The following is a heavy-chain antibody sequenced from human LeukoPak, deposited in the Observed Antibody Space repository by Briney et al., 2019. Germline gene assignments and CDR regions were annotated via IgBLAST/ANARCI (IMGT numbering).Heavy chain of an antibody. CDR1: GLSFTNAW. D-gene: IGHD3-10*01. V-gene: IGHV3-15*01. J-gene: IGHJ4*02. Sequence: GGSLRLSCADSGLSFTNAWMSWVGQAPGKGLEGVGRIKSKGDGETTDYAAPVKGRFTMSRDDSKGMLYLYMNSLKTEDTAVYYCTTDLGITMIRGVIVYWGRGTLVTVSS. CDR2: IKSKGDGETT. CDR3: TTDLGITMIRGVIVY.